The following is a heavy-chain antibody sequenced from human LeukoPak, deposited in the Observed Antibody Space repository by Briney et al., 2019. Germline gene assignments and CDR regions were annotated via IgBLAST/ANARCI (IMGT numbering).Heavy chain of an antibody. CDR2: ISSSGSTI. D-gene: IGHD2-2*03. V-gene: IGHV3-48*03. Sequence: GGSRRLSRAASGFIFSSYEMSWVRQAPGKGLEWVSYISSSGSTIYYADSVKGRFTIPRDNAKNSLYLQMNSLRAEDTAVYYCARIGYCSSTSCYRFDYYGMDVWGQGTTVTVSS. CDR1: GFIFSSYE. CDR3: ARIGYCSSTSCYRFDYYGMDV. J-gene: IGHJ6*02.